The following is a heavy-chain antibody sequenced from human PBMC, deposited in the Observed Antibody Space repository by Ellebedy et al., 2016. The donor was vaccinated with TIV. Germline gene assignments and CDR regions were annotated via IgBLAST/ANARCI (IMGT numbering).Heavy chain of an antibody. J-gene: IGHJ3*02. D-gene: IGHD5-24*01. CDR1: GFSFSTYW. CDR3: AKIRDDYNWYDGFDI. CDR2: IKPDGGEQ. Sequence: GGSLRLXXKASGFSFSTYWMGWVRQAPGKGLEWVAHIKPDGGEQYYLDSVKGRFTISRDNSKNTLYLQMNSLRAEDTAVYHCAKIRDDYNWYDGFDIWGQGTMVTVSS. V-gene: IGHV3-7*03.